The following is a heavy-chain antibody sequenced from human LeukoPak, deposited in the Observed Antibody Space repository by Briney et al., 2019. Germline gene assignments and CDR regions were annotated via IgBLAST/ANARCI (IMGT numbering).Heavy chain of an antibody. CDR1: GGTFSSYA. D-gene: IGHD4-23*01. Sequence: SVKVSCKASGGTFSSYAISWVRQAPGRGLEWMGRIIPIFGTANYAQKFQGRVTITTDESTSTDYMELSRLRSDNTAVYYCERADGGNSGYNWFDPWGQGTLVTVSS. J-gene: IGHJ5*02. CDR3: ERADGGNSGYNWFDP. CDR2: IIPIFGTA. V-gene: IGHV1-69*05.